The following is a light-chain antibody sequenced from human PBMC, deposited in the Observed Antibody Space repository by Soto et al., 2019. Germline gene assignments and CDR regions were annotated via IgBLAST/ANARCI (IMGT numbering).Light chain of an antibody. J-gene: IGLJ3*02. CDR2: DVI. CDR3: CSYAATSTLV. Sequence: QSALTQPRSVSGSPGQSVTISCTGTSSDVGIYNYVSWYQHHPGKAPKLIIYDVIKRPSGVPDRFSGSKSGIMASLTISGLQADDEADYYCCSYAATSTLVFGGGTQLTVL. V-gene: IGLV2-11*01. CDR1: SSDVGIYNY.